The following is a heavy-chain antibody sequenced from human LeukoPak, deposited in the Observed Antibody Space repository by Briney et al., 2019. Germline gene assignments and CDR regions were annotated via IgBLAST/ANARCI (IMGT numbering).Heavy chain of an antibody. D-gene: IGHD2-8*02. V-gene: IGHV4-39*07. CDR2: IYSSGST. CDR3: AHLRGGFRTGYDAFDA. Sequence: SGTLSLTCTVSGASTYYWGWIRQPPGKGLEWIASIYSSGSTYYTPSLKSRLTTSVDMSRNQISLRLSSVTAADTALYYCAHLRGGFRTGYDAFDAWGQGTMVIVSS. CDR1: GASTYY. J-gene: IGHJ3*01.